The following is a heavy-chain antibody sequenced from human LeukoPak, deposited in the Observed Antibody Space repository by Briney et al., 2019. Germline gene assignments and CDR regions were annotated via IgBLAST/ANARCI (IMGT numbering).Heavy chain of an antibody. Sequence: GGSLRLSCAASGFTFRSYAMSWVRQAPGKGLEWVSGIGGSDGSTNYADSVKGRFTISRDNSKNTLSLQMNSLRAEDTVVYYCAKDLAGGYCSSTSCHGPYYNYGMDVWGQGTTVTVSS. J-gene: IGHJ6*02. V-gene: IGHV3-23*01. D-gene: IGHD2-2*01. CDR3: AKDLAGGYCSSTSCHGPYYNYGMDV. CDR1: GFTFRSYA. CDR2: IGGSDGST.